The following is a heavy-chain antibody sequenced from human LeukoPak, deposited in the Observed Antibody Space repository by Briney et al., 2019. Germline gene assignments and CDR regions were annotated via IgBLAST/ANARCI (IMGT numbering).Heavy chain of an antibody. Sequence: GASVKVSCKASGGTFSSYAISWVRQAPGQGLEWMGGIIPIFGTANYAQKFQGRVTITTDESTSTAYMELSSLRSEDTAAYYCARDRRGINWFDPGGQGTLVTVSS. V-gene: IGHV1-69*05. CDR1: GGTFSSYA. D-gene: IGHD3-10*01. CDR3: ARDRRGINWFDP. J-gene: IGHJ5*02. CDR2: IIPIFGTA.